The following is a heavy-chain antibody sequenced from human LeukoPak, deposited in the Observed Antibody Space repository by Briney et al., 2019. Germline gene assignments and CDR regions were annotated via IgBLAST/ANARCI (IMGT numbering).Heavy chain of an antibody. D-gene: IGHD1-26*01. CDR1: GGSISSGGYY. CDR2: IYHSGST. V-gene: IGHV4-30-2*01. J-gene: IGHJ4*02. Sequence: SETLSLTCTVSGGSISSGGYYWSWIRQPPGKGLEWIGYIYHSGSTYYNPFLKSRVTISVDRSKNQFSLKLSSVTAADTAVYYCAREGSFIDYWGQGTLVTVSS. CDR3: AREGSFIDY.